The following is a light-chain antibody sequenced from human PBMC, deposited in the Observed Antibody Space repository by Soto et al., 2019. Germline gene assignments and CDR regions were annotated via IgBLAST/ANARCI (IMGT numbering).Light chain of an antibody. V-gene: IGLV2-23*01. Sequence: QSALTQPASVSGSPGQPITISRTGTSSDVGSYNLVSWYQQHPGKAPKLMIYEGSKRPSGVSNRFSGSKSGNTASLTISGLQAEDEADYYCCSYAGSSTYVFGTGTKLTVL. J-gene: IGLJ1*01. CDR2: EGS. CDR3: CSYAGSSTYV. CDR1: SSDVGSYNL.